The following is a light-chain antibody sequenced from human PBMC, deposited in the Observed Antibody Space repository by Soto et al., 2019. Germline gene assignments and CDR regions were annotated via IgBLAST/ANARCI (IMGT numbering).Light chain of an antibody. Sequence: QSALTQPASVSGSPGQSITISCTGTSSDVGSYNLVSWYQQHPIKAPKLMIYEGSKRPSGVSNRFSGSKSGNTASLTIPGLQAEDEADYYCCSYAGSSTYVFGTGTKVTVL. CDR2: EGS. J-gene: IGLJ1*01. CDR3: CSYAGSSTYV. CDR1: SSDVGSYNL. V-gene: IGLV2-23*01.